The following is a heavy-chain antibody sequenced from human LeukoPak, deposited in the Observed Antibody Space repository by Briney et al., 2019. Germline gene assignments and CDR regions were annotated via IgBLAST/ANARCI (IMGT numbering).Heavy chain of an antibody. Sequence: GGSLRLSCAASGFTFSSDGMHWVRKAPGKGLEWVAVISYDGSNKYYADSVKGRFTISRDNSKNTLYLQMNSLRAEDTAVYYCAKDSSSGCPTSYYYGMDVWGQGTTVTVSS. CDR1: GFTFSSDG. V-gene: IGHV3-30*18. D-gene: IGHD6-19*01. J-gene: IGHJ6*02. CDR3: AKDSSSGCPTSYYYGMDV. CDR2: ISYDGSNK.